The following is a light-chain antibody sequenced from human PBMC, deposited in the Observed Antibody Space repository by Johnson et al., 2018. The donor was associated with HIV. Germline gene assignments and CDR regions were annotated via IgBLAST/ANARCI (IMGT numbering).Light chain of an antibody. V-gene: IGLV1-51*01. Sequence: QSVLTQPPSVSAAPGQKVTISCSGSSSNIGNNYVSWYQQLPGTAPKLLIYDNNKRPSGITDRFSGYKSGTSATLGITGLQTGDEADYYCGTWDSSLSVFYVFGPGTRVTVL. CDR1: SSNIGNNY. CDR3: GTWDSSLSVFYV. J-gene: IGLJ1*01. CDR2: DNN.